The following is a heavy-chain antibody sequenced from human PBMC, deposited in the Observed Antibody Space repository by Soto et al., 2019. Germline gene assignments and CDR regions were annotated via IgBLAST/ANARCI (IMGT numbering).Heavy chain of an antibody. CDR2: IKSKTDGGTT. CDR3: TTVGSDWYTLGFDY. J-gene: IGHJ4*02. V-gene: IGHV3-15*07. CDR1: SVSNAW. D-gene: IGHD6-19*01. Sequence: SVSNAWMNWVRQAPGKGLEGVGRIKSKTDGGTTDYAAPVKGRFTISRDDSKNTLYLQMNSLKTEDTAVYYCTTVGSDWYTLGFDYWGQGTLVTVSS.